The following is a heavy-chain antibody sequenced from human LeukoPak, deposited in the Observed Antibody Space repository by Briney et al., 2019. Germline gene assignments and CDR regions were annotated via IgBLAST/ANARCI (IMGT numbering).Heavy chain of an antibody. CDR3: ARGGSSGWAYNFDY. V-gene: IGHV4-59*01. CDR2: IYYSGST. CDR1: GGSISRYY. Sequence: SETLSLTCTVSGGSISRYYWSWIRQPPGKGLEWIGYIYYSGSTNYNPSLKSRVTISVETSKNQFSLKLSSVTAADTAVYYCARGGSSGWAYNFDYWGQGTLVTVSS. J-gene: IGHJ4*02. D-gene: IGHD6-25*01.